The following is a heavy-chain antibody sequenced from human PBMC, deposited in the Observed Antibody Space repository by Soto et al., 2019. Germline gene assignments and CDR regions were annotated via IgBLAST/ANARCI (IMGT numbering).Heavy chain of an antibody. D-gene: IGHD2-8*02. Sequence: EVQVLESGGGLVQPGGSLRLSCAASGFTFTDYAMNWVRQAPGKGLEWVSTISGSGANTYYADSVRGRFTISRDNSKNTLSLQMSSLRAEDTAVYYCAKDGKHTNVWWAAFAIWAQGTVVTVS. CDR1: GFTFTDYA. V-gene: IGHV3-23*01. J-gene: IGHJ3*02. CDR3: AKDGKHTNVWWAAFAI. CDR2: ISGSGANT.